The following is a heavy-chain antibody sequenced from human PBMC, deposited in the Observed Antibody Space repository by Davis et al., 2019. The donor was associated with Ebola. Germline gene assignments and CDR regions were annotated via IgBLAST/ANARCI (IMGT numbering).Heavy chain of an antibody. CDR3: ARARFLEWLSTDFDY. J-gene: IGHJ4*02. CDR2: ISYDGSNK. D-gene: IGHD3-3*01. Sequence: PGGSLRLSCAASGFTFSSYGMHWVRQAPGKGLEWVAVISYDGSNKYYADSVKGRFTISRDNSKNTLYLQMNSLRAEDTAVYYCARARFLEWLSTDFDYWGQGTLVTVSS. CDR1: GFTFSSYG. V-gene: IGHV3-30*03.